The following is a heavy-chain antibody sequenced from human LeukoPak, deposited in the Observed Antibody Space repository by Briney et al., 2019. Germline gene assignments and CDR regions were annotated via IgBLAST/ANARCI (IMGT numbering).Heavy chain of an antibody. V-gene: IGHV1-2*02. CDR2: INPNSGGT. J-gene: IGHJ6*02. CDR1: GYTFTGYY. D-gene: IGHD2-2*01. CDR3: ARDSYCSSTSCYRESYYGMDV. Sequence: ASVKVSCKASGYTFTGYYMHWVRQAPGQGLEWMGWINPNSGGTNYAQKFQGRVTMTRDTSIGTAYMELSRLRSDDTAVYYCARDSYCSSTSCYRESYYGMDVWGQGTTVTVSS.